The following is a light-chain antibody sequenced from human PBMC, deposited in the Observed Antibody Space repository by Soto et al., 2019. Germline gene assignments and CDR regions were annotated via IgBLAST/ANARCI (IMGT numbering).Light chain of an antibody. CDR3: QQRSNWPPFT. CDR2: DAS. Sequence: EIVLTQSPATLSLSPGERATLSCRASQSVSSYLAWYQQKPGQAPRLLIYDASNRATGIPARFSGSGSGTDFTLTISSLEPEAFAVYYCQQRSNWPPFTFGPGTKVDIK. V-gene: IGKV3-11*01. CDR1: QSVSSY. J-gene: IGKJ3*01.